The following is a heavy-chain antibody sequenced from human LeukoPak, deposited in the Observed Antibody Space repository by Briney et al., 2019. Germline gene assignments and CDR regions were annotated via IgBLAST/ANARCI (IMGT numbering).Heavy chain of an antibody. CDR1: GGSFSGYY. CDR3: AKSNGYGLVDI. Sequence: SETLSLTCAVYGGSFSGYYWSWIRQSPGKGLEWIGEINHSGSTNYNPSLKSRVTISVDTSKNQFSLKLGSVTAADTAVYYCAKSNGYGLVDIWGQGTMVTVSS. V-gene: IGHV4-34*01. CDR2: INHSGST. D-gene: IGHD3-10*01. J-gene: IGHJ3*02.